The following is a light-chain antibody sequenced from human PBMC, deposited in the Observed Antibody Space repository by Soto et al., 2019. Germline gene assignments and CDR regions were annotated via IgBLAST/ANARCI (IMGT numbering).Light chain of an antibody. V-gene: IGKV3-11*01. Sequence: EIVLTQSPATLSLSPGERATLSCRASQRVSTHLAWYQQKSGQAPRLLIYDASNRATGVPARFSGSGSGTDFTLTISSLETEDFAVYYCQQRSNWPRITFGQGTRLEIK. CDR2: DAS. J-gene: IGKJ5*01. CDR1: QRVSTH. CDR3: QQRSNWPRIT.